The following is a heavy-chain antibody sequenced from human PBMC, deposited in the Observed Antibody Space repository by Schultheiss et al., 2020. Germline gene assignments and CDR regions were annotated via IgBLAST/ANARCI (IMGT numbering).Heavy chain of an antibody. Sequence: GESLKISCAASGFTFDDYAMHWVRQAPGKGLVWVSRINSDGGSTSYADSVKGRFTISRDNSKNTLYLQMNSLRAEDTAVYYCARDRATVTSNWFDPWGQGTLVTVSS. J-gene: IGHJ5*02. CDR2: INSDGGST. V-gene: IGHV3-74*01. D-gene: IGHD4-17*01. CDR1: GFTFDDYA. CDR3: ARDRATVTSNWFDP.